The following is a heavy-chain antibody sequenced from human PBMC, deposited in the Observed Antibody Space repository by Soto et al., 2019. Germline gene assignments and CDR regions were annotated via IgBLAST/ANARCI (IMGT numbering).Heavy chain of an antibody. CDR1: GGSISTYY. J-gene: IGHJ4*02. D-gene: IGHD1-26*01. CDR2: IYYSGSA. Sequence: SETLSLTCTVSGGSISTYYWNWVRQPPGKGLESIGYIYYSGSANYSPSLKSRVTISVDTSKTEFSLKLSSVTAADTAIYYCARDDREHTKSSAPGHWGQGTLGTVSS. V-gene: IGHV4-59*01. CDR3: ARDDREHTKSSAPGH.